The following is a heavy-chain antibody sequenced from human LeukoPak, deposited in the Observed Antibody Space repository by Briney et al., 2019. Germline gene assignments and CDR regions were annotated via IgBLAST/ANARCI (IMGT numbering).Heavy chain of an antibody. Sequence: GGSQRLPCAASGFTFRSYAMSWVRQAPGKGLEWVSAIIGSGGSTYYADSVKGRFTISRDNSKNTLYLQMNSLRAEDTALYYCAKEMSDIVAGYADAFDIWGQGTMVTVSS. V-gene: IGHV3-23*01. J-gene: IGHJ3*02. CDR3: AKEMSDIVAGYADAFDI. CDR1: GFTFRSYA. CDR2: IIGSGGST. D-gene: IGHD3-9*01.